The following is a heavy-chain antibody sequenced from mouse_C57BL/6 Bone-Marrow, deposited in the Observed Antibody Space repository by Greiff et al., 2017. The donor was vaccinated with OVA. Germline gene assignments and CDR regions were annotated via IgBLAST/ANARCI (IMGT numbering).Heavy chain of an antibody. Sequence: VQLQQSGPELVKPGASVKISCKASGYAFSSSWMNWVKQRPGKGLEWIGRLYPGDGDTNYNGKFKGKATLTADKSSSTAYMQLSSLTSEDSAVYFCAAYARFAYWGQGTLVTVSA. J-gene: IGHJ3*01. D-gene: IGHD6-1*01. CDR3: AAYARFAY. CDR2: LYPGDGDT. CDR1: GYAFSSSW. V-gene: IGHV1-82*01.